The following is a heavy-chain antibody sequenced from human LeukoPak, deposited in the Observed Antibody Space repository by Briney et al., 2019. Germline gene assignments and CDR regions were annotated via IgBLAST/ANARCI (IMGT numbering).Heavy chain of an antibody. Sequence: PGGSLRLSCAVSGITVSQSDMSSVRQAPGRGLEWVSLIYTDGATHYADSVKRLFTISRVNSKNTVYLEMNSLRPEDTAVYFCARDRAGSKPWVEFDPWGQGTLVTVSS. D-gene: IGHD3-10*01. J-gene: IGHJ5*02. CDR3: ARDRAGSKPWVEFDP. CDR2: IYTDGAT. CDR1: GITVSQSD. V-gene: IGHV3-66*02.